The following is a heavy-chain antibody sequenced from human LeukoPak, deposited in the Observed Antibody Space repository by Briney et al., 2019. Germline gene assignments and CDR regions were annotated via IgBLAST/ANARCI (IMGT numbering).Heavy chain of an antibody. CDR3: ANVVVPAAISLQAPIDY. CDR2: ISGSGGST. Sequence: GGSLRLSCAASGFTFSSYAMSWVRQAPGKGLEWVSAISGSGGSTYYADSVKGRFTISRDNSKNTLYLKMNSLRAEDTAVYYCANVVVPAAISLQAPIDYWGQGTLVTVSS. V-gene: IGHV3-23*01. CDR1: GFTFSSYA. D-gene: IGHD2-2*01. J-gene: IGHJ4*02.